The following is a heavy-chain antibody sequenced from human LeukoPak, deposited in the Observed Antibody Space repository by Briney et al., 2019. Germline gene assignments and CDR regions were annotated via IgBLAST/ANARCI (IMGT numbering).Heavy chain of an antibody. CDR2: ISYDGSNK. D-gene: IGHD3-22*01. Sequence: PGGSLRLSCAASRFTFSNYAMHWVRQAPGKGLEGVAVISYDGSNKYYADSVKGRFTISRDNSRNTVYMEMNSLRAEDTAVYYCARSYTNYYDSSGYYYNYGMDVWGQGTTVTVSS. V-gene: IGHV3-30-3*01. CDR1: RFTFSNYA. CDR3: ARSYTNYYDSSGYYYNYGMDV. J-gene: IGHJ6*02.